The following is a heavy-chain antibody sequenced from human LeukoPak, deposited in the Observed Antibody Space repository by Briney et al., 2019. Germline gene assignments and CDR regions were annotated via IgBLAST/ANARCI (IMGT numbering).Heavy chain of an antibody. V-gene: IGHV3-23*01. J-gene: IGHJ4*02. CDR3: AKDAYPGSSGWYADY. D-gene: IGHD6-19*01. CDR1: GSTFSSYA. Sequence: GGSLRLSCAASGSTFSSYAMSWVRQAPGKGLEWVSAISGSGGSTYYADSVKGRFTISRDNSKNTLYLQMNSLRAEDTAVYYCAKDAYPGSSGWYADYWGQGTLVTVSS. CDR2: ISGSGGST.